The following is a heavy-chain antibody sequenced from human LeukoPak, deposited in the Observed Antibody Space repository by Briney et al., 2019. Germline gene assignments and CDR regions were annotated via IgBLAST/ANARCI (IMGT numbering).Heavy chain of an antibody. CDR3: ARTGGPVSKIISLSY. D-gene: IGHD4-11*01. CDR1: GFTFDDYG. J-gene: IGHJ4*02. V-gene: IGHV3-20*04. CDR2: INWNGGST. Sequence: AGGSLRLSCAASGFTFDDYGMGWVRQAPGKGLEWVSGINWNGGSTGYADSVNGRFTTSRDNAKNSLYLQMNSLRAEDTALYYCARTGGPVSKIISLSYWGQGTLVTVSS.